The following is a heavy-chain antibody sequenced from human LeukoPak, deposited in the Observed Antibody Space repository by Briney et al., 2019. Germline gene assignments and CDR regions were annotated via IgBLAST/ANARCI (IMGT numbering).Heavy chain of an antibody. J-gene: IGHJ5*02. V-gene: IGHV4-34*01. D-gene: IGHD6-19*01. CDR3: ARLGVRGWYGMFRFADP. CDR2: INHSGST. CDR1: GGSFSGYY. Sequence: PSETLSLTCAVYGGSFSGYYWSWIRQPPGKGLEWIGEINHSGSTNYNPSLKSRVTISVDTSKNQFSLKLSSVTAADTAVYYCARLGVRGWYGMFRFADPWGQGTLVTVSS.